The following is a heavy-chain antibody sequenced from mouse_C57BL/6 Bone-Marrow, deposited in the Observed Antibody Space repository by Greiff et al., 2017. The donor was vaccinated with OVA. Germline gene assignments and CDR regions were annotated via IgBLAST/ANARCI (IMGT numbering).Heavy chain of an antibody. D-gene: IGHD3-3*01. Sequence: QVQLQQSGPGLVQPSQSLSITCTVSGFSLTSYGVHWVRQSPGKGLEWLGVIWSGGSTDYNAAFISRLSISKDNSKSQVFFKMNSLQADDTAIYYCARKGDEGYFDVWGTGTTVTVSS. V-gene: IGHV2-2*01. J-gene: IGHJ1*03. CDR2: IWSGGST. CDR3: ARKGDEGYFDV. CDR1: GFSLTSYG.